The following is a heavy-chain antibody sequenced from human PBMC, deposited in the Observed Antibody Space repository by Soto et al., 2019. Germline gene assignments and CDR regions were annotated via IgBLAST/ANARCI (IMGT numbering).Heavy chain of an antibody. Sequence: QVQLQESGPGLVKPSQTLSLTCTVSGGSISSGGYYWSWIRQHPGKGLEWIGYIYYSGSTYYNPSLSSRVTISVDTSKNQFSLKLSSVTAADTAVYYCARGDDYGDPRSYGMDVWGQGTTVTVSS. D-gene: IGHD4-17*01. CDR3: ARGDDYGDPRSYGMDV. CDR2: IYYSGST. J-gene: IGHJ6*02. CDR1: GGSISSGGYY. V-gene: IGHV4-31*03.